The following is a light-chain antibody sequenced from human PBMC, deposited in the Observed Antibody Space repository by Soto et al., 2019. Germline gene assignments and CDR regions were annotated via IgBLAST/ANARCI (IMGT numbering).Light chain of an antibody. Sequence: QSVLTQPASVSGSLGQSITISCTGTSSDVGAHNYVSWFQHHPGKVPRLLIFDVSHRPSGISYRFSGSKSGNTASLTVSGLQAEDEADYYCSSYTTTNVVLFGGGTQLTVL. CDR2: DVS. CDR1: SSDVGAHNY. CDR3: SSYTTTNVVL. J-gene: IGLJ2*01. V-gene: IGLV2-14*03.